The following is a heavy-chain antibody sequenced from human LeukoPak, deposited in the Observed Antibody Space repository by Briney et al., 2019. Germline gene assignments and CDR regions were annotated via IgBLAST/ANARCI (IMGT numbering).Heavy chain of an antibody. J-gene: IGHJ4*02. CDR2: IYYSGST. D-gene: IGHD3-22*01. CDR1: GGSISSYY. Sequence: PSETLSLTCTVSGGSISSYYWSWIRQPPWKGLEWSGYIYYSGSTNYNPSLKRRVTISVDTSKNQFSLKLSSVTAAVTAVYYCARRGGYLDYWGQGTLVTVSS. V-gene: IGHV4-59*08. CDR3: ARRGGYLDY.